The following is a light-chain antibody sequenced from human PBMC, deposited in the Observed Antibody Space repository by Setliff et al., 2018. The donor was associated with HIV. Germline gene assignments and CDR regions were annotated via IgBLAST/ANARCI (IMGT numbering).Light chain of an antibody. CDR2: GDN. CDR3: QSYDSSLTGSV. Sequence: SALTQPASVPGSPGQSITISCTGISSDVGGYYSVSWYQQLPGTAPKLLIYGDNNRPSGVPDRFSGSKSGTSASLAITGLQAADESDYYCQSYDSSLTGSVFGTGTKVTVL. CDR1: SSDVGGYYS. J-gene: IGLJ1*01. V-gene: IGLV1-40*01.